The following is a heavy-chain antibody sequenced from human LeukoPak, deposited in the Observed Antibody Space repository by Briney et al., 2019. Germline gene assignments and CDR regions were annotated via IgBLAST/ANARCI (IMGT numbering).Heavy chain of an antibody. CDR2: IKQDGSEK. D-gene: IGHD3-10*01. CDR1: GVMFPSYW. V-gene: IGHV3-7*04. Sequence: GGTLRLSCAASGVMFPSYWMTWVRQAPGKGREWVANIKQDGSEKYYVDSVKGRFTISRDNAKNSVYLQMNSLRAEDMSVYSCARRSHFGFLDSWGQGTLVTVSS. CDR3: ARRSHFGFLDS. J-gene: IGHJ4*02.